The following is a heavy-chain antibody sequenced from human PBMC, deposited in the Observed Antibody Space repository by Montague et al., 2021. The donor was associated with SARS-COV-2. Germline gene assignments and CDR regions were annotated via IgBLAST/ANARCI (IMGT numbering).Heavy chain of an antibody. J-gene: IGHJ4*02. CDR2: VFTSGST. D-gene: IGHD1-26*01. CDR3: VREGGSMTFDY. Sequence: TLSLTCTVSGASISNPTYSWGWIRQPAGKELEWIGRVFTSGSTTYNPSLKSRVTISVDTSKNQFSLRLNSVTAADTAVYYCVREGGSMTFDYWGQGILVTVSS. V-gene: IGHV4-61*02. CDR1: GASISNPTYS.